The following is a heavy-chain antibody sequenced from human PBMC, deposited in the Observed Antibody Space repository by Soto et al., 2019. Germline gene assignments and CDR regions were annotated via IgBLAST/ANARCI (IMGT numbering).Heavy chain of an antibody. J-gene: IGHJ3*01. CDR3: ARPYGGKIGDAPDL. V-gene: IGHV3-23*01. CDR2: ISDAAGSA. D-gene: IGHD4-17*01. CDR1: GFTFSSYA. Sequence: PGGSLRLSCVASGFTFSSYAMSCVRQVPGKGLEWVSTISDAAGSAYYVDSVKGRFTISRDNSKKTLYLQMNSLRAEDSAVYNCARPYGGKIGDAPDLWGPGTMVTVSS.